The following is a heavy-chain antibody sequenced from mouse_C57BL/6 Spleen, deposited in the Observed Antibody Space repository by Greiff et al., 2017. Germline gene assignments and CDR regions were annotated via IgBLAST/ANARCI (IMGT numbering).Heavy chain of an antibody. CDR2: IGPNSGGT. V-gene: IGHV1-72*01. CDR1: GYTFTSYW. CDR3: ARDSFAY. J-gene: IGHJ3*01. Sequence: QVQLQQPGAELVKPGASVKLSCKASGYTFTSYWMHWVKQRPGRGLEWIGRIGPNSGGTKYNEKFKSKATLTVDKPSSTAYMQRSSLTSEDSAVYYCARDSFAYWGQGTLVTVSA.